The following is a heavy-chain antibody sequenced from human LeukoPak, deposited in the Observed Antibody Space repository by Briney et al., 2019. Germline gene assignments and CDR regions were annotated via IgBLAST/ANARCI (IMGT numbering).Heavy chain of an antibody. D-gene: IGHD4-17*01. CDR1: GFTFSSYG. V-gene: IGHV3-30*02. CDR3: ARGYGDSDY. Sequence: AGGFLRLSCAASGFTFSSYGMHWVRQAPGKGLEWVAFIRYDGSNKYYADSVKGRFTISRNNSKNTLYLQMNSLRAEDTAVYYCARGYGDSDYWGQGTLVTVSS. J-gene: IGHJ4*02. CDR2: IRYDGSNK.